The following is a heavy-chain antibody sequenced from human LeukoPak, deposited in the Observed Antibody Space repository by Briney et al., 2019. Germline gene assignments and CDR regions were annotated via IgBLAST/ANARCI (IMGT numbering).Heavy chain of an antibody. V-gene: IGHV4-4*07. J-gene: IGHJ4*02. CDR2: IYTSGST. D-gene: IGHD3-22*01. Sequence: ASETLSLTCTVSGGSISSYYWSWIRQPAEKGLEWIGRIYTSGSTNYNPSLKSRVTMSVDTSKNQFSLKLSSVTAADTAVYYCAREEIERNYYDSSGYYAGWGQGTLVTVSS. CDR3: AREEIERNYYDSSGYYAG. CDR1: GGSISSYY.